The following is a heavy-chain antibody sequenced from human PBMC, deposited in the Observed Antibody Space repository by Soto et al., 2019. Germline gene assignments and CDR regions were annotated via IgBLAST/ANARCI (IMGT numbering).Heavy chain of an antibody. Sequence: GESLKISCKGSGYSFTSYWIGWVRQMPGKGLEWMGIIYPGDSDTRYSPSFQGQVTISADKSISTAYLQWSSLKASDTAMYYCAGRLGYCSGGSCFRAFDIWGQGTMVTVSS. CDR3: AGRLGYCSGGSCFRAFDI. CDR2: IYPGDSDT. CDR1: GYSFTSYW. V-gene: IGHV5-51*01. J-gene: IGHJ3*02. D-gene: IGHD2-15*01.